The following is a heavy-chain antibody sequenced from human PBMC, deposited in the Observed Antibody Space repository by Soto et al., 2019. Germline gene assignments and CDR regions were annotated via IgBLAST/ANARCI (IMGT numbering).Heavy chain of an antibody. D-gene: IGHD3-22*01. Sequence: TLSLTCTVSGGSISSYYWSWIRQPPGKGLEWIGYIYYSGSTNYNPSLKSRVTISVDTSKNQFSLKLSSVTAADTAVYYCARELGLYDSSGYYYVPSFFDYWGQGTLVTVSS. V-gene: IGHV4-59*01. CDR3: ARELGLYDSSGYYYVPSFFDY. CDR2: IYYSGST. J-gene: IGHJ4*02. CDR1: GGSISSYY.